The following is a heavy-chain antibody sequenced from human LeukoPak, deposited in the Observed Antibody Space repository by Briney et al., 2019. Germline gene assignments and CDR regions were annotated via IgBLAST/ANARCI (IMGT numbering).Heavy chain of an antibody. V-gene: IGHV4-4*07. CDR2: IYTSGST. D-gene: IGHD2-15*01. CDR3: ARETVVAAIVTYYYYYYMDV. CDR1: GGSISSYY. J-gene: IGHJ6*03. Sequence: NPSETLSLTCTVSGGSISSYYWSWLRQPAGKGLEWIGRIYTSGSTNYNSSLKSRVNMSVDTSKNQFSLKLSSVTAADTALYYCARETVVAAIVTYYYYYYMDVWGKGTTVTVSS.